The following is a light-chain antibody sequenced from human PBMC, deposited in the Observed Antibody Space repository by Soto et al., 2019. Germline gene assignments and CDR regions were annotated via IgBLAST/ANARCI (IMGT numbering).Light chain of an antibody. CDR1: QRISNSY. CDR3: QQYARPPYA. V-gene: IGKV3-20*01. CDR2: DAS. Sequence: EIVLTHSPGTLSLSPWEVATLSCRASQRISNSYLAWYQQKPGQAPRLLLYDASSRATGIPDRVSGSGSGTDFTLTISRLEPEDFAVYYCQQYARPPYAFGQGTKVDIK. J-gene: IGKJ2*01.